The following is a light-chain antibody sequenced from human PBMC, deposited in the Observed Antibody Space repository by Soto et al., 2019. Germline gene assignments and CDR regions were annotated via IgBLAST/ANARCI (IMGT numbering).Light chain of an antibody. CDR2: GAS. CDR3: QQYNSWPPSYT. Sequence: IVMTQSPATLSVSLGDRATLSCRASQSVSNYLAWYQQKPGQAPRLLIYGASTRATGIPARFSGSGSETDFTLTISSLQSEDFAVYSCQQYNSWPPSYTFGQGTKLQIK. J-gene: IGKJ2*01. CDR1: QSVSNY. V-gene: IGKV3-15*01.